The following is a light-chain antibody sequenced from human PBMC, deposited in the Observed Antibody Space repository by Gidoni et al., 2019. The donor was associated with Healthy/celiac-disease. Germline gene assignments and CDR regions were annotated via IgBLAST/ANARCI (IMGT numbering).Light chain of an antibody. Sequence: DIVMTQSPDSLAVSLGERATINCKSSQSVLYSSNNKNYLAWYQKKPGQPPKLLICWASTRETGLPDRFSGSGSGTDFTLTISSLQAEDVAVYYCQQYYSTPLTFGGGTKVEIK. CDR2: WAS. CDR1: QSVLYSSNNKNY. J-gene: IGKJ4*01. CDR3: QQYYSTPLT. V-gene: IGKV4-1*01.